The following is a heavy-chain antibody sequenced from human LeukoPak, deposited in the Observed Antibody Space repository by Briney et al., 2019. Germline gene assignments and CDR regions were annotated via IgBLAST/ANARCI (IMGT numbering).Heavy chain of an antibody. D-gene: IGHD2-21*02. V-gene: IGHV1-2*02. CDR1: GYTFTGYY. CDR3: ARAREGVYCGGDCYRAFDI. CDR2: INPNSGGT. Sequence: ASVKVSCKASGYTFTGYYMHWVRQAPGQGLEWMGWINPNSGGTNYAQKFQGRVTMTRDTSISTAYMELSRLRSDDTAVYYCARAREGVYCGGDCYRAFDIWGQGTMVTVSS. J-gene: IGHJ3*02.